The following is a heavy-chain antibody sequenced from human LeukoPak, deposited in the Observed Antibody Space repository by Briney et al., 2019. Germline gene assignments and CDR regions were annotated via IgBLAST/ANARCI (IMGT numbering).Heavy chain of an antibody. Sequence: SETLSLTCAVYGGSFSGYYWSWIRQPPGKGLEWIGEINHSGSATYNPSLKSRVTISVDTSKNQFSLKLSSVTAADTAVYYCARVRFLEWLTSSYMDVWGKGTTVTVSS. CDR2: INHSGSA. J-gene: IGHJ6*03. V-gene: IGHV4-34*01. CDR1: GGSFSGYY. D-gene: IGHD3-3*01. CDR3: ARVRFLEWLTSSYMDV.